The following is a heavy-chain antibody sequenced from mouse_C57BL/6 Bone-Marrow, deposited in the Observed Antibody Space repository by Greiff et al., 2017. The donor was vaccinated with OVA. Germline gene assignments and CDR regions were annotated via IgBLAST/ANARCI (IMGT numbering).Heavy chain of an antibody. CDR3: ARGNFGSSFYAMDY. CDR1: GFNIKNTY. J-gene: IGHJ4*01. V-gene: IGHV14-3*01. CDR2: IDPANDNT. D-gene: IGHD1-1*01. Sequence: EVNLVESVAELVRPGASVKLSCTASGFNIKNTYMHWVKQRPEQGLEWIGRIDPANDNTKYAQKFQGKATMTADTSSNTAYLQLSSLSAEDTAVYCFARGNFGSSFYAMDYWGQGPSVTVAS.